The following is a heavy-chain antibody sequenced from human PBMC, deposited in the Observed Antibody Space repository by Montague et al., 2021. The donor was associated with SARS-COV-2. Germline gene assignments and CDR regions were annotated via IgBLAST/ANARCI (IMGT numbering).Heavy chain of an antibody. Sequence: SETLSLTCTVSGDSISSGNHYWGWVRQSPGKGLEWIAVIYYSGSPYYTPSLKSRVTISVDTSKNQFSLKLSSVTAADTAVYYCAKQALTRYCTSTTCFGAAFDIWGQGTMVTVSS. CDR2: IYYSGSP. V-gene: IGHV4-39*01. CDR3: AKQALTRYCTSTTCFGAAFDI. J-gene: IGHJ3*02. D-gene: IGHD2-2*01. CDR1: GDSISSGNHY.